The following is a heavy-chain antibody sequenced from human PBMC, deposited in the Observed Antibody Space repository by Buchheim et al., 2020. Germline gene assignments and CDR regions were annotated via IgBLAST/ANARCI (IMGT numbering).Heavy chain of an antibody. Sequence: EVQLVESGGGLVQPGGSLRLSCAASGFSVSSTWMYWIRQIPGKGLVWVARINPDDSSTYYADSVEGRFTISRDNAQNTLYPQMNNLRAEDTAVYFCVRGAPFDFWGQGTL. V-gene: IGHV3-74*01. CDR1: GFSVSSTW. J-gene: IGHJ4*02. CDR2: INPDDSST. CDR3: VRGAPFDF.